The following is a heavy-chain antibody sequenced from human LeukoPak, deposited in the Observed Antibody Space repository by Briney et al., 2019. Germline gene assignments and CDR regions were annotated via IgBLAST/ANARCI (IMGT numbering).Heavy chain of an antibody. J-gene: IGHJ1*01. CDR2: IREDGSET. Sequence: GGSLRLSCAASGFTFNSQKMTWVRQAPGKGLEWVATIREDGSETFSVDSVKGRFTISRDNAKNTLYLQMNSLRAEDTAVYYCYGANAEHWGQGTLVTVSS. CDR1: GFTFNSQK. D-gene: IGHD4-23*01. CDR3: YGANAEH. V-gene: IGHV3-7*02.